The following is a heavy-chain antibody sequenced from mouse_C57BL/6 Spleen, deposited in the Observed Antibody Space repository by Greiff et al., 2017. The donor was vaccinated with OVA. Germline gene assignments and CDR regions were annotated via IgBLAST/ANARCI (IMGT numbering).Heavy chain of an antibody. Sequence: VQLQQSGAELAKPGASVKLSCKASGYTFTSYWMPWVKQRPGQGLEWIGYINPSSGYTKYNQKFKDKATLTADKSSNTAYMQLISLTYKDSAVDDCARRGGYDYDLAYWGQGTLVTVSA. CDR3: ARRGGYDYDLAY. D-gene: IGHD2-4*01. CDR2: INPSSGYT. CDR1: GYTFTSYW. J-gene: IGHJ3*01. V-gene: IGHV1-7*01.